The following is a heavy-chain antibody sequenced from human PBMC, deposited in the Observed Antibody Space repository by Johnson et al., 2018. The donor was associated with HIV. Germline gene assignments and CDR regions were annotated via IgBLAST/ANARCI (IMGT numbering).Heavy chain of an antibody. CDR2: ISYDGSNK. J-gene: IGHJ3*02. D-gene: IGHD4-23*01. V-gene: IGHV3-30*19. Sequence: QVQLVESGGGLVQPGGSLRLSCAASGFTFSSYGMHWVRQAPGKGLEWVAVISYDGSNKYYADSAKGRFTISRDNSKNTVFLQMDSLGGEDTADYYCARDPGNGGRPFDAFDIWGQGTMVTVSS. CDR3: ARDPGNGGRPFDAFDI. CDR1: GFTFSSYG.